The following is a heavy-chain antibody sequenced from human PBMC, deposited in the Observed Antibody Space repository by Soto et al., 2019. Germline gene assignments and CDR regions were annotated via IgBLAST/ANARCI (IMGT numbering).Heavy chain of an antibody. J-gene: IGHJ4*02. V-gene: IGHV1-3*01. CDR1: GYTFTSYA. Sequence: ASVKVSCKASGYTFTSYAMHWVRQAPGQRLEWMGWINAGNGNTKYSQKFQGRVTITRDTSASTAYMELSSLRSEDTAVYYCARDRPGGGYSSSRGPGVSDYWGQGTLVTVSS. CDR3: ARDRPGGGYSSSRGPGVSDY. D-gene: IGHD6-6*01. CDR2: INAGNGNT.